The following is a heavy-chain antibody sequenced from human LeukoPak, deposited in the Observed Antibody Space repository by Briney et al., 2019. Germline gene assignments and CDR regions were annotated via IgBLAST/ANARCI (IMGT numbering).Heavy chain of an antibody. J-gene: IGHJ6*03. Sequence: PGGSLRLSRGASGFTFSDYSMNWVRQAPGKGLAWVASITSAGGYTSYADSVKGRFPSSRDNAQNAVSLQMNSLRAEDTAVYFCATSGGFVLPNAITGNWYMDVWGRGTSVTVSS. D-gene: IGHD2-2*01. CDR3: ATSGGFVLPNAITGNWYMDV. V-gene: IGHV3-21*01. CDR2: ITSAGGYT. CDR1: GFTFSDYS.